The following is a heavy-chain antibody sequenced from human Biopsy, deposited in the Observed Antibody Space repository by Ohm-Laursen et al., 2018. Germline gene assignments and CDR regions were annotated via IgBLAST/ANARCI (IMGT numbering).Heavy chain of an antibody. J-gene: IGHJ4*02. Sequence: SLRLSCAASGFTFSSYRMNWVRQAPGKGLAWVSFISSGSSPIYYADSVKGRFTISRDDAKNSLYLQMNSLRAEDTAVYYCARGRTGGWGQGTLVTVSS. CDR1: GFTFSSYR. D-gene: IGHD1/OR15-1a*01. V-gene: IGHV3-48*01. CDR2: ISSGSSPI. CDR3: ARGRTGG.